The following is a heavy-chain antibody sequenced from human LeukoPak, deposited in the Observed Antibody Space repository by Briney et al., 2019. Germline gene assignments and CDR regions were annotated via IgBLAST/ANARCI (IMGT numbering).Heavy chain of an antibody. CDR1: GFTFSSYG. D-gene: IGHD3-16*02. V-gene: IGHV3-30*02. Sequence: PGGSLRLSCAASGFTFSSYGMHWVRQAPGKGLEWVAFIRYDGSNKYYADSVKGRFTISRDTSKNTLYLQMSSLRAEDTAVYYCARSYVWGSYPSFDYWGQGTLVTVSS. CDR2: IRYDGSNK. CDR3: ARSYVWGSYPSFDY. J-gene: IGHJ4*02.